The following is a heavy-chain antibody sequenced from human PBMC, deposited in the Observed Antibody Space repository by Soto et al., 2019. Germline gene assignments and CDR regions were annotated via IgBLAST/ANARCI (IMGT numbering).Heavy chain of an antibody. CDR1: GYTFTSYG. Sequence: ASVKVSCKASGYTFTSYGISWVRQAPGQGLEWMGWISAYNGNTNYAQKLQGRITMTTDTSTSTAYMELRSLRSDDTAVYYCARAVMITFGGVIVPTTPYYYYGMDVWGQGTTVTVSS. CDR3: ARAVMITFGGVIVPTTPYYYYGMDV. V-gene: IGHV1-18*04. D-gene: IGHD3-16*02. CDR2: ISAYNGNT. J-gene: IGHJ6*02.